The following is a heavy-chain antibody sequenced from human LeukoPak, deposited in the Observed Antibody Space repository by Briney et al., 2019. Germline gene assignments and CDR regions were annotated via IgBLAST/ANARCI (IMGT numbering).Heavy chain of an antibody. Sequence: PGGSLRLSCAASGFTFSSYAMHWVRQAPGKGLEWVSAISDTGATTHDADSVKGRFTISRDNSRSTLYLQMNSLRAEDTALYYCAKDTSIGRYCTNGVCSPFDYWGKGTLVTVSS. CDR1: GFTFSSYA. J-gene: IGHJ4*02. CDR3: AKDTSIGRYCTNGVCSPFDY. V-gene: IGHV3-23*01. D-gene: IGHD2-8*01. CDR2: ISDTGATT.